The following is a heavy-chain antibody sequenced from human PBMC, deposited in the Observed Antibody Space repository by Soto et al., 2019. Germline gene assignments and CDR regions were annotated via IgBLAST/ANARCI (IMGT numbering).Heavy chain of an antibody. J-gene: IGHJ3*01. Sequence: EVQLVESGGGLVQPGGSLRLSCTASGFIVSDTYVNWVRQPPGKGLEWVSVISNRGDTHYADSVRGRFSLSRDISDNTLHLQMNNLRGEDTAVYYCAREPRYCRGGSCSITGDAYDLWGQGTIVTVSS. CDR3: AREPRYCRGGSCSITGDAYDL. V-gene: IGHV3-66*01. CDR1: GFIVSDTY. CDR2: ISNRGDT. D-gene: IGHD2-15*01.